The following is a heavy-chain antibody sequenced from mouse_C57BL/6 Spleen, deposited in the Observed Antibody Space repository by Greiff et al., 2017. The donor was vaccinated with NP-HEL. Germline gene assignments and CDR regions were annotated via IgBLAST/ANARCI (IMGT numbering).Heavy chain of an antibody. J-gene: IGHJ4*01. CDR1: GYTFTSYW. V-gene: IGHV1-61*01. Sequence: QVQLQQPGAELVRPGSSVKLSCKASGYTFTSYWMDWVKQRPGQGLEWIGNIYPSDSETHYNQKFKDKATLTVDKSSSTAYMQLSSLTSEDSAVYYCAREDIYDGYLLDYWGQGTSVTVSS. D-gene: IGHD2-3*01. CDR3: AREDIYDGYLLDY. CDR2: IYPSDSET.